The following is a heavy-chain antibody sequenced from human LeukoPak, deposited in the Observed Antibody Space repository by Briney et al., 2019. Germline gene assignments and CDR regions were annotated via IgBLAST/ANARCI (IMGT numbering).Heavy chain of an antibody. CDR1: GGYISSFY. CDR2: IYYSGST. J-gene: IGHJ4*02. V-gene: IGHV4-59*01. D-gene: IGHD3-10*01. CDR3: ARAAMVRGVPIYYFDY. Sequence: PSETPSLTLTVSGGYISSFYWHRIRQPPGKGLEVNGDIYYSGSTNYNPSLKSRVTISVDTSKNEFSLKLSSVTAADTAVYYCARAAMVRGVPIYYFDYWGQGTLVTVSS.